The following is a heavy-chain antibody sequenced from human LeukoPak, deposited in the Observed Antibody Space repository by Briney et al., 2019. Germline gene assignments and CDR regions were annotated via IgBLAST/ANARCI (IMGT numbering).Heavy chain of an antibody. CDR3: ARQERGYSDY. J-gene: IGHJ4*02. V-gene: IGHV3-23*01. D-gene: IGHD5-12*01. CDR2: ISGSGGST. Sequence: GGSLRLSCAASGFTFSSYAMSWVRQAPGKGLEWVSAISGSGGSTYYADSVKGRFTISRDNAKNSLLQMNSLRAEDTAVYYCARQERGYSDYWGQGTLVTVSS. CDR1: GFTFSSYA.